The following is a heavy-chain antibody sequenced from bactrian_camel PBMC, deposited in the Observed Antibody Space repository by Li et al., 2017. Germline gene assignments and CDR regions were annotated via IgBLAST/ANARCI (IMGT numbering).Heavy chain of an antibody. V-gene: IGHV3S54*01. D-gene: IGHD2*01. CDR2: TDVDGT. CDR1: EYIGC. Sequence: HVQLVESGGGLVQAGESLRLSCVASEYIGCMGWFRQAPGKMREVVAATDVDGTYYATSVKGRFTISRDNAENTLYLQLNALKTGDTAMYYCARAYRSDTYYPGYWGQGTQVTVS. CDR3: ARAYRSDTYYPGY. J-gene: IGHJ6*01.